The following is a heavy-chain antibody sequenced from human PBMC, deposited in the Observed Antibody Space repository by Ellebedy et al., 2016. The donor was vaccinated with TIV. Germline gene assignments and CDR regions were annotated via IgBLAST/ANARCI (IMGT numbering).Heavy chain of an antibody. CDR1: GGTFTNYA. CDR2: ILPSVNSA. CDR3: ARLGRSGESMPPYYYFAMDV. Sequence: ASVKVSCKASGGTFTNYAVSWVRQAPGQGLEWMGGILPSVNSADYPQRFQGRVTITADESTNTVHMEVSSLRSEDTAVYYCARLGRSGESMPPYYYFAMDVWGQGTTVTVSS. J-gene: IGHJ6*02. D-gene: IGHD3-10*01. V-gene: IGHV1-69*13.